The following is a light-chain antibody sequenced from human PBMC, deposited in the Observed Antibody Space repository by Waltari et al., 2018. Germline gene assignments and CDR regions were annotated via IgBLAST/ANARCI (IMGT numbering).Light chain of an antibody. CDR1: TIAAYNY. CDR3: LAYLGSDSWV. Sequence: QSALTQPPSASGSPGQSVTISCTGATIAAYNYISWYQQHPGKDPKLIIHEVHKRPAGVPDRFAGFKSGNTANLTVSWLLPEDESNYYCLAYLGSDSWVFGGETKLSVL. V-gene: IGLV2-8*01. CDR2: EVH. J-gene: IGLJ3*02.